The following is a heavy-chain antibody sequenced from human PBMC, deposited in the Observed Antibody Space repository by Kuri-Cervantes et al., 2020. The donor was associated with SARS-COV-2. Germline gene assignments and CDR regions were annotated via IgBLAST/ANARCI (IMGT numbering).Heavy chain of an antibody. J-gene: IGHJ4*02. CDR1: GGSVNIGTYY. D-gene: IGHD6-19*01. V-gene: IGHV4-61*01. CDR2: ISYNGAT. CDR3: ARRVRQWPGIDY. Sequence: GSLRLSCSVSGGSVNIGTYYWSWIRQPPGRGLEWIGYISYNGATDYNPSLKSRVTISSDTSKSQFSLKLSSVTAADTAVYYCARRVRQWPGIDYWGQGTLVTVSS.